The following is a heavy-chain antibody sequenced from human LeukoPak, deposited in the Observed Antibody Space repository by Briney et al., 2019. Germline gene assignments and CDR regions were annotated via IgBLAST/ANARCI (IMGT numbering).Heavy chain of an antibody. CDR2: INHSGST. CDR3: ARGDRGARDTNPWAKYYFDY. CDR1: GGSFRGYY. J-gene: IGHJ4*02. V-gene: IGHV4-34*01. D-gene: IGHD2-8*01. Sequence: KPSETLSLTCAVYGGSFRGYYWSWIRQPPGKGLEWIGEINHSGSTNYNPSLKSRVTISVDTSKNQFSLKLSSVTAADTAVYYCARGDRGARDTNPWAKYYFDYWGQGTLVTVSS.